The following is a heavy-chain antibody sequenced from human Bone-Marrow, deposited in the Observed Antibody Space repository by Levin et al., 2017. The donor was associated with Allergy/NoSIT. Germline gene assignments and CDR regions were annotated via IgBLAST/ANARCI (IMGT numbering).Heavy chain of an antibody. D-gene: IGHD6-19*01. Sequence: GESLKISCAASGFTFSSYSMNWVRQAPGKGLEWVSSISSSSSYIYYADSVKGRFTISRDNAKNSLYLQMNSLRAEDTAVYYCARETGGIAVAGMPDAFDIWGQGTMVTVSS. CDR1: GFTFSSYS. CDR2: ISSSSSYI. CDR3: ARETGGIAVAGMPDAFDI. J-gene: IGHJ3*02. V-gene: IGHV3-21*01.